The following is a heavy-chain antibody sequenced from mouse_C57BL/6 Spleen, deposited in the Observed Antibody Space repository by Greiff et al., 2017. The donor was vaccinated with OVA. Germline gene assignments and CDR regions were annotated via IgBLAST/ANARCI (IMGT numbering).Heavy chain of an antibody. J-gene: IGHJ2*01. CDR2: LYPGNSDT. V-gene: IGHV1-5*01. Sequence: VQLQQSGTVLARPGASVKMSCKTSGYTFTSYWMHWVKQRPGQGLEWIGALYPGNSDTSYNQKFKGKAKLTAVTSASTAYMELSSLTNEDSAVYYCTRGDYYGSSWDYWGQGTTLTVSS. CDR3: TRGDYYGSSWDY. D-gene: IGHD1-1*01. CDR1: GYTFTSYW.